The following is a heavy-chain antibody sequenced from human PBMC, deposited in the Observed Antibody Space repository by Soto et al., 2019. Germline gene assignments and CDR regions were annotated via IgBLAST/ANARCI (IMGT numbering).Heavy chain of an antibody. Sequence: QVQLQESGPGLVKPSETLSLTCIVSGGSISNYYWSWIRQPPGKGLEWIGYIYYSGSTNYNPSLKSRVTISVDTSNNKFSLNLCSVTAADTAVYYCAIHRYSSGVYYFDYWGQGTLVTVSS. CDR1: GGSISNYY. CDR3: AIHRYSSGVYYFDY. J-gene: IGHJ4*02. V-gene: IGHV4-59*08. D-gene: IGHD5-18*01. CDR2: IYYSGST.